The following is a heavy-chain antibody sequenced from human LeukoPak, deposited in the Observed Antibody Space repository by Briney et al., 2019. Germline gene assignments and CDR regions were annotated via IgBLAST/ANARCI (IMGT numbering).Heavy chain of an antibody. D-gene: IGHD6-19*01. Sequence: ASVKVSCKASGYTFTSYFMHWVRQAPGQGLEWMGIINPSGGSTTYAQKFQGRVTMTRDTSTSTVYMELSSLRSEDTAVYYCARVDISGFDSWGKETLVTVPS. CDR2: INPSGGST. V-gene: IGHV1-46*01. J-gene: IGHJ4*02. CDR3: ARVDISGFDS. CDR1: GYTFTSYF.